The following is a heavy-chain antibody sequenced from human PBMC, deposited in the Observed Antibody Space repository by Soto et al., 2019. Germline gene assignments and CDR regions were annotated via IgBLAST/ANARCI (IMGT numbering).Heavy chain of an antibody. Sequence: QVQLVQSGAEVKRPGASVKVSCKTSGYTFASNFMHWVRQAPGLGLEWMGIINPGGDYTQYAQKFQSRVAMTRDTSTSTVYMELSSLTSEDTAVYYCVRAGDQYFDYWGQGTRVTVSS. J-gene: IGHJ4*02. CDR1: GYTFASNF. CDR3: VRAGDQYFDY. V-gene: IGHV1-46*03. CDR2: INPGGDYT. D-gene: IGHD7-27*01.